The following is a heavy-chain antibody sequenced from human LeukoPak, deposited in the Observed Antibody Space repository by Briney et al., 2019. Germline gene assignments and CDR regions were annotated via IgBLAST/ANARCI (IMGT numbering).Heavy chain of an antibody. D-gene: IGHD4-17*01. J-gene: IGHJ4*02. V-gene: IGHV5-51*01. CDR1: GYSFTSYW. Sequence: GESLKIPCKGSGYSFTSYWIGWVRQMPGKGLEWMTIIYPGDSETRYSPSFQGQVTISADKSIGTMYLQWSSLKASDTAMYYCARALRTGQGDYVPVLWGQGTLVIVSS. CDR3: ARALRTGQGDYVPVL. CDR2: IYPGDSET.